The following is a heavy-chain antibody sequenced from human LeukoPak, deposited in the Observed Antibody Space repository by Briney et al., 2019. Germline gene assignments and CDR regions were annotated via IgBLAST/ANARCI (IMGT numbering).Heavy chain of an antibody. CDR3: ARGAANYDFWSGYPGGDY. J-gene: IGHJ4*02. D-gene: IGHD3-3*01. CDR1: GGSISSSSYY. Sequence: SETLSLTCTVSGGSISSSSYYWGWIRQPPGKGLEWIGSIYYSGSTYYNPSLKSRVTISVDTSKNQFSLKLSSVTAADTAVYYCARGAANYDFWSGYPGGDYWGQGTLVTVSS. CDR2: IYYSGST. V-gene: IGHV4-39*07.